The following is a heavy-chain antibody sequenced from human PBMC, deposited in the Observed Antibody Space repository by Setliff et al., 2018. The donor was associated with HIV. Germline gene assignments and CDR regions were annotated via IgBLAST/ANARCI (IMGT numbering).Heavy chain of an antibody. CDR3: TKDHLSGWASDC. J-gene: IGHJ4*02. D-gene: IGHD6-19*01. Sequence: GGSLRLSCAASGFTFSTYWMICVRQAPGKGLEWVAKIKQDGSEEYYVDSVKGRFTISRDNAKNSVYLQMNSLRVEDTAMYYCTKDHLSGWASDCWGQGTLVTVSS. CDR1: GFTFSTYW. CDR2: IKQDGSEE. V-gene: IGHV3-7*01.